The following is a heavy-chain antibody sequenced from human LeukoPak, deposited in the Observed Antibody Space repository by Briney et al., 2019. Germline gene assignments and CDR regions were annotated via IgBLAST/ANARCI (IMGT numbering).Heavy chain of an antibody. CDR3: ARVPREVFGVVISDYFDY. D-gene: IGHD3-3*01. J-gene: IGHJ4*02. Sequence: GASVKVSCKASGYTFTSYYMHWVRQAPGPGLEWMGIIDPSGGSTSYAQKFQGRVTMTRDTSTSTVYMELSSLRSEDTAVYYCARVPREVFGVVISDYFDYWGQGTLVTVSS. CDR1: GYTFTSYY. CDR2: IDPSGGST. V-gene: IGHV1-46*01.